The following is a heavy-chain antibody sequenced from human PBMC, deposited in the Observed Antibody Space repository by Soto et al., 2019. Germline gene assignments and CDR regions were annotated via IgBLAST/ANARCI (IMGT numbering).Heavy chain of an antibody. CDR2: IHSDGSST. D-gene: IGHD1-26*01. CDR1: GFTFSYYW. Sequence: EVQLVESGGGLVQPGASLRLSCAASGFTFSYYWTHWVRQAPGKGLVWVSRIHSDGSSTTYADSVKGRFSISRDNARNTVYLQMNSLRAEDTAVYYCARGDRGAFDLWGQGTVLTVSS. J-gene: IGHJ3*01. V-gene: IGHV3-74*01. CDR3: ARGDRGAFDL.